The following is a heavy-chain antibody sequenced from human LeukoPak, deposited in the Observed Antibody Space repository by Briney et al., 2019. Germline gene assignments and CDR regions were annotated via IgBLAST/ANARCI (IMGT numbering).Heavy chain of an antibody. CDR3: TRQESDFWSGYYTGYIDY. J-gene: IGHJ4*02. Sequence: GGSLKLSCAASGFTFSGSAMHWVRQASGKGLEWVGRRSKANSYATAYAASVKGRFTISRDDSKNTAYLQMNSLKTEDTAVYYCTRQESDFWSGYYTGYIDYWGQGTLVTVSS. CDR2: RSKANSYAT. CDR1: GFTFSGSA. D-gene: IGHD3-3*01. V-gene: IGHV3-73*01.